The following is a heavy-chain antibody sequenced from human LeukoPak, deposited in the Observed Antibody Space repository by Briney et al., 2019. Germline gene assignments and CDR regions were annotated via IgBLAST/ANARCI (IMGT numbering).Heavy chain of an antibody. CDR3: ARDRRDGNNLAFHFDY. D-gene: IGHD5-24*01. Sequence: GGSLRLSCATSGFTFRNYGMHWVRQATGKGLEWVSFIWSDGNNRFYADSVKGRFTISRDNSKNTLYLQMNSLRPDDTAVYYCARDRRDGNNLAFHFDYWGQGTLVTVSS. J-gene: IGHJ4*02. CDR2: IWSDGNNR. CDR1: GFTFRNYG. V-gene: IGHV3-30*02.